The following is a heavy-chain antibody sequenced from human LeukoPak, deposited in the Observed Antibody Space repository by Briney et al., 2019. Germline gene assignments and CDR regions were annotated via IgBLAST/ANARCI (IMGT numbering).Heavy chain of an antibody. CDR1: GISFRSYG. J-gene: IGHJ4*02. Sequence: PGGSLRLSCAASGISFRSYGMHWVRQAPGKGLEWVTFIWYDASNKYYAESMKGRFTISRDNSRNTVFLQMNSLRAEDTAIYYCATDISTHYFGSWGQGTLVTVSS. CDR3: ATDISTHYFGS. CDR2: IWYDASNK. V-gene: IGHV3-30*02. D-gene: IGHD3-9*01.